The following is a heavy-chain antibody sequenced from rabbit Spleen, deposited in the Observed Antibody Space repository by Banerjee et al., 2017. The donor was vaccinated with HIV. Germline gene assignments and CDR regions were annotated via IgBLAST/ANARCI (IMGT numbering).Heavy chain of an antibody. CDR3: ARDTGSSFSTYGMDL. CDR2: IYNGDGTT. CDR1: GFDFSSDA. D-gene: IGHD8-1*01. J-gene: IGHJ6*01. V-gene: IGHV1S47*01. Sequence: EESGGDLVQPGGSLTLSCKASGFDFSSDAMCWVRQAPRKGTEWIACIYNGDGTTYYANWVHGRFPISKTSATTVTLQMTSLTVADTATYFCARDTGSSFSTYGMDLWGPGTLVTVS.